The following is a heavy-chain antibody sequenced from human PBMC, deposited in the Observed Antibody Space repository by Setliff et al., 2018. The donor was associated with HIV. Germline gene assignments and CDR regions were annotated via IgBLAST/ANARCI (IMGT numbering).Heavy chain of an antibody. V-gene: IGHV4-39*07. D-gene: IGHD3-22*01. CDR3: ARDPHYFDTSGHYSWFYFDY. CDR1: GGSTSSSSYY. CDR2: IYHNGNT. Sequence: SETLSLTCTVAGGSTSSSSYYWGWIRQPPGMGLEWIASIYHNGNTYYNPSLKSRVTMSAATSKNQFSLKLTSVTAADTAVYFCARDPHYFDTSGHYSWFYFDYWGQGTLVTVSS. J-gene: IGHJ4*02.